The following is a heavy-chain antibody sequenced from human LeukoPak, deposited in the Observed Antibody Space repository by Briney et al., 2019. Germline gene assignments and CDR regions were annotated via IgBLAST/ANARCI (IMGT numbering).Heavy chain of an antibody. CDR2: IHPNNGDT. CDR3: ARDGPAQMVDLDY. CDR1: GYTLSGTGRY. D-gene: IGHD3-10*01. Sequence: GDSVKVSCKASGYTLSGTGRYLYWLRQAPGQGLECMGWIHPNNGDTAYAQKFEGRVAMTRDTSISTAYMELRRLRPDDTAVYFCARDGPAQMVDLDYWGQGTLVTVSS. V-gene: IGHV1-2*02. J-gene: IGHJ4*02.